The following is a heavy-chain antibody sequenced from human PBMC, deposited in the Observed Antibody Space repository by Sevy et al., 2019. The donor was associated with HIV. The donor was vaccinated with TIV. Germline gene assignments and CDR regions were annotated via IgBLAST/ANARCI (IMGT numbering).Heavy chain of an antibody. D-gene: IGHD3-22*01. CDR2: IYHGGST. Sequence: SETLSLTCAVSGGSISSGAYSWSWIRQPPGKGLEWIGYIYHGGSTYYNPSLQRRVTISVDRSKNQFSLKLSSVTAADTAVYYCARGGYYDSSGDRDAFDIWGQGTMVTVSS. CDR3: ARGGYYDSSGDRDAFDI. J-gene: IGHJ3*02. V-gene: IGHV4-30-2*01. CDR1: GGSISSGAYS.